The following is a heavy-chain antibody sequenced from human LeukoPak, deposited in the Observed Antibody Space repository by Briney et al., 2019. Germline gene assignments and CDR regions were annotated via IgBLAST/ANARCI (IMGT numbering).Heavy chain of an antibody. CDR2: ISSSSSYI. J-gene: IGHJ3*02. Sequence: GGSLRLSCAASGFTLSTYSMNWVRQAPGKGLEWVSSISSSSSYIYYTDSVKGRFTCSRDNYENTLYLQMNSLRAEDTAIYYCARDDLSMVHNSFEMWGQGTMVAVSS. D-gene: IGHD3-10*01. CDR1: GFTLSTYS. CDR3: ARDDLSMVHNSFEM. V-gene: IGHV3-21*01.